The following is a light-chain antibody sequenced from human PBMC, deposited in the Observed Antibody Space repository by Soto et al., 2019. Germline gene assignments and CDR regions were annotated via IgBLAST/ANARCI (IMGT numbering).Light chain of an antibody. CDR1: QSVSSY. V-gene: IGKV3-11*01. CDR3: QQRSNWHRT. CDR2: DAS. Sequence: EIVLTQSPATLSLSPGERATLSCRASQSVSSYLAWYQQKPGQAPRLLIYDASNRATGIPAGFSGSGSGTDFTLTISSLEPEDFAVYYCQQRSNWHRTFGQGTKLEIK. J-gene: IGKJ2*02.